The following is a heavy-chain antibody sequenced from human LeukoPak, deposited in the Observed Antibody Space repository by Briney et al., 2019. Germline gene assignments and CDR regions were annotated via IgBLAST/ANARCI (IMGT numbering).Heavy chain of an antibody. Sequence: SETLSLTCTVSAGSVTNGDYYWSWIRQPPGKGLEWIRYIYYSGSTNYNPSLKSRVTISVDTSKNQFSLKLSSVTAADTAVYYCARDGLGLDAFDIWGQGTMVTVSS. J-gene: IGHJ3*02. D-gene: IGHD3-22*01. V-gene: IGHV4-61*08. CDR3: ARDGLGLDAFDI. CDR1: AGSVTNGDYY. CDR2: IYYSGST.